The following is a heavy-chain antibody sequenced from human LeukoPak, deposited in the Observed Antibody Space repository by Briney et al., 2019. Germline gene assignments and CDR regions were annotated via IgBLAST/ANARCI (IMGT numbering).Heavy chain of an antibody. D-gene: IGHD2-2*01. Sequence: GGSLRLSCAASGFTFSSYGMHWVRQAPGKGLEWVAFIRYDGSNKYYADSVKGRFTISRDNPKNTLYLQMNSLRAEDTAVYYCAKVADLDIVVVPAASDYWGQGTLVTVSS. J-gene: IGHJ4*02. V-gene: IGHV3-30*02. CDR2: IRYDGSNK. CDR3: AKVADLDIVVVPAASDY. CDR1: GFTFSSYG.